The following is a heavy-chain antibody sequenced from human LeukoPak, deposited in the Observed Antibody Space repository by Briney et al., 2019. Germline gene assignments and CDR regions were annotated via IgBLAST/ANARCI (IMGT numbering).Heavy chain of an antibody. CDR1: GYTFTGYY. V-gene: IGHV1-2*02. J-gene: IGHJ3*02. CDR3: ARGPPGIVVAADAFDI. D-gene: IGHD6-19*01. Sequence: ASVKVSCKASGYTFTGYYMHWVRQAPGQGLEWMGWINPNSGGTNYAQKFQGRVTMTRDTSISTAYMELSRLRSDDTAVYYCARGPPGIVVAADAFDIWGQGTMVTVSS. CDR2: INPNSGGT.